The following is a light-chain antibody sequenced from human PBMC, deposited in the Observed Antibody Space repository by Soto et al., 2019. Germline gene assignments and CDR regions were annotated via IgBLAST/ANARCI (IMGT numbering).Light chain of an antibody. J-gene: IGKJ5*01. CDR1: QSVSSN. V-gene: IGKV3-15*01. CDR2: GAS. Sequence: EIVMTQSPATLSVSPGERATLSCRASQSVSSNLAWYQQKPGQAPSLLIYGASTRATGIPARFSGSGSGTEFTLTISSLKSEDFAVYYCQQCNNWPAFGQGTRLEIK. CDR3: QQCNNWPA.